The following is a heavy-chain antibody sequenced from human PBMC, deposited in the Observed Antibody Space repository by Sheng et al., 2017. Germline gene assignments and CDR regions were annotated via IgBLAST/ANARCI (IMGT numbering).Heavy chain of an antibody. V-gene: IGHV4-39*07. D-gene: IGHD2-8*01. CDR1: GGSISSSNYY. CDR2: FYYSGST. CDR3: AKILLMNSKWFSS. Sequence: QLQLQESGPGLVKPSETLSLTCTVSGGSISSSNYYWGWIRQPPGKGLEWIGSFYYSGSTYYNPSLKSRVTISVDTSKNRFSLKLSSVTAADTAVYYCAKILLMNSKWFSSWGQGTLVTGLL. J-gene: IGHJ4*02.